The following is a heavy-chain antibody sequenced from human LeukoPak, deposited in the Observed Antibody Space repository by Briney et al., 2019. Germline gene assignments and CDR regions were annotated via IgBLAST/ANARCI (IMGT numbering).Heavy chain of an antibody. V-gene: IGHV4-4*07. CDR1: GDSISDFY. CDR2: VSPNYGI. Sequence: SETLSLTCTVSGDSISDFYWTWVRQSADKGLEWIGRVSPNYGIAYNPALKPRLTILVDTSRSLFSLKLTSMTAADTAIYYCARTTGQGTSWSPLATYFIDVWGRGTSVTVSS. CDR3: ARTTGQGTSWSPLATYFIDV. J-gene: IGHJ6*03. D-gene: IGHD1-26*01.